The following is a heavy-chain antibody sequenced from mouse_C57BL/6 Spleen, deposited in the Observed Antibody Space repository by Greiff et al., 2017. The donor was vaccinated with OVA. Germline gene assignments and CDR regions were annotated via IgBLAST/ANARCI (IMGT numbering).Heavy chain of an antibody. CDR2: INPGSGGT. Sequence: QVQLKESGAELVRPGTSVKVSCKASGYAFTNYLIEWVKQRPGQGLEWIGVINPGSGGTNYNEKFKGKATLTADKSSSTASMQLSSLTSEDSAVYFCARGDYEGYWGQGTTLTVSS. CDR1: GYAFTNYL. V-gene: IGHV1-54*01. CDR3: ARGDYEGY. D-gene: IGHD2-4*01. J-gene: IGHJ2*01.